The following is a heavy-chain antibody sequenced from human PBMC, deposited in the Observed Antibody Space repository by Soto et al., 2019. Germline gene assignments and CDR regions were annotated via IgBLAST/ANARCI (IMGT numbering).Heavy chain of an antibody. CDR3: ATWHEREHAYDL. CDR2: LYDIDGS. CDR1: GFTISGKKY. D-gene: IGHD1-1*01. J-gene: IGHJ3*01. V-gene: IGHV3-53*01. Sequence: DVQLVESGGGLIQPGESLRLSCAAFGFTISGKKYVAWVRQAPGNGLEWVSALYDIDGSFYADSVKGRFTTSSDSSKTTVYLQMNDLRPDDTAVYYCATWHEREHAYDLWGLGTTVTVSS.